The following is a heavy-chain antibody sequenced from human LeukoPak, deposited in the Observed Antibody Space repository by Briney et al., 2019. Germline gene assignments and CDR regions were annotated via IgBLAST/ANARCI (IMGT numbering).Heavy chain of an antibody. J-gene: IGHJ6*02. CDR3: ARSHLSDYGDYKVYYGMDV. D-gene: IGHD4-17*01. V-gene: IGHV4-39*01. CDR1: GVSVSSSSYY. CDR2: IYYTDNT. Sequence: SETLSLTCSVSGVSVSSSSYYWAWIRQPPGKGLEWIGSIYYTDNTYYNPSLKNRVTISVDTSKNQFSLRLSSMTAADTAVYFCARSHLSDYGDYKVYYGMDVWGQGTTVTVSS.